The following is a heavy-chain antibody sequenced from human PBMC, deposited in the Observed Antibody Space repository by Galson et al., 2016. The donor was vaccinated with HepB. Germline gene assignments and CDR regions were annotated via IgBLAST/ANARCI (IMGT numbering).Heavy chain of an antibody. J-gene: IGHJ4*02. CDR1: GFAFSNYA. V-gene: IGHV3-23*01. Sequence: SLRLSCAASGFAFSNYAMSWVRQAPGKGLEWVSVISSYTGTTDYADSVKGRFTISRDNSKNTLFLQMNSLRAEDTAIYYCAKDGAIYGSCPSTSCSSYSDSWGQGTLVTVSS. D-gene: IGHD2-2*01. CDR2: ISSYTGTT. CDR3: AKDGAIYGSCPSTSCSSYSDS.